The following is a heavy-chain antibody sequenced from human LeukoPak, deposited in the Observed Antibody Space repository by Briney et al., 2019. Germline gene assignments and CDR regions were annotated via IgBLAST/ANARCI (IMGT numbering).Heavy chain of an antibody. CDR2: ISAYNGNT. J-gene: IGHJ5*02. CDR1: GYTFTSYG. D-gene: IGHD2-8*01. CDR3: AQDISGGMYGIWFDP. V-gene: IGHV1-18*01. Sequence: GASVKVSCKASGYTFTSYGISWVRQAPGQGLEWMGWISAYNGNTNYAQKLQGRVTMTTDTSTSTAYMELRSLRSDDTAVYYCAQDISGGMYGIWFDPWGQGTLVTVSS.